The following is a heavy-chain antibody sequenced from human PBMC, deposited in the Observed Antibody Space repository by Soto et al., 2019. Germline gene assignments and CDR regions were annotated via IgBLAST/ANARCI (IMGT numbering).Heavy chain of an antibody. CDR2: ISSSSSYI. V-gene: IGHV3-21*01. D-gene: IGHD2-15*01. CDR3: AVVAAKNGMDV. CDR1: GFTFSSYS. J-gene: IGHJ6*02. Sequence: GGSLRLSCAASGFTFSSYSMNWVRQAPGKGLEWVSSISSSSSYIYYADSVKGRFTISRDNAKNSLYLQMNSLRAEDTAVYYCAVVAAKNGMDVWGQGTTVTVSS.